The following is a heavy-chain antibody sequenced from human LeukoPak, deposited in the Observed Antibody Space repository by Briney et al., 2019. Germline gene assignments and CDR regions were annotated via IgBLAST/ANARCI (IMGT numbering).Heavy chain of an antibody. Sequence: SETLSLTCTVSGGSISSYYWSWIRQPPGKGLEWIGYIYYSGSTNYNPSLKSRVTISVDTSKNQFSLKLSSVTAADTAVYYCASQDCSSTSCYTAAFDIWGQGTMVTVSS. CDR3: ASQDCSSTSCYTAAFDI. CDR1: GGSISSYY. CDR2: IYYSGST. D-gene: IGHD2-2*02. V-gene: IGHV4-59*08. J-gene: IGHJ3*02.